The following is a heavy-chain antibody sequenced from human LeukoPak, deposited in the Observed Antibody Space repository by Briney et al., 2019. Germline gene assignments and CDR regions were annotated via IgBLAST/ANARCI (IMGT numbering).Heavy chain of an antibody. CDR1: GASISSYY. J-gene: IGHJ4*02. CDR2: IYYSGSI. Sequence: PSETLSLICTVSGASISSYYWSWIRQPPGKGLEWIGDIYYSGSIKDNPSLKGRVTMSVDTSKNQFSLKLSSVTAADTAIYYCARENPSGYYNRPIDYWGQGTLVTVSS. D-gene: IGHD3-22*01. CDR3: ARENPSGYYNRPIDY. V-gene: IGHV4-59*01.